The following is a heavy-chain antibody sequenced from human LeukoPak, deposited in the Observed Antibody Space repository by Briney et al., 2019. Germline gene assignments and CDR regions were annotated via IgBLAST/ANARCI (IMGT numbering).Heavy chain of an antibody. CDR1: GFTFSSYW. D-gene: IGHD5-24*01. Sequence: SGGSLRLSCAASGFTFSSYWMHWVRQAPGKGLVWVSRINSDGSSTGYADSVKGRFTISRDNAKNTLYLQMNSLRAEDTAAYYCAREGRRQMATTFDYWGQGTLVTVSS. CDR3: AREGRRQMATTFDY. CDR2: INSDGSST. V-gene: IGHV3-74*01. J-gene: IGHJ4*02.